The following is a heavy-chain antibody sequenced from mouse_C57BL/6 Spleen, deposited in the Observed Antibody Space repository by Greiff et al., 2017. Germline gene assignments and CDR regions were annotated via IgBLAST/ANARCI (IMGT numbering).Heavy chain of an antibody. V-gene: IGHV5-16*01. CDR3: ARDSFYYGSSYGFDY. CDR2: INYDGSST. D-gene: IGHD1-1*01. CDR1: GFTFSDYY. Sequence: EVKVVESEGGLVQPGSSMKLSCTASGFTFSDYYMAWVRQVPEKGLEWVANINYDGSSTYYLDSLKSRFIISRDNAKNILYLQMSSLTSEDTATYYCARDSFYYGSSYGFDYWGQGTTLTVSS. J-gene: IGHJ2*01.